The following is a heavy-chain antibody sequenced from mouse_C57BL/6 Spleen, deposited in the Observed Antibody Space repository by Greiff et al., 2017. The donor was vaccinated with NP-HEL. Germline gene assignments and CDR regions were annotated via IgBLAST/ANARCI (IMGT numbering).Heavy chain of an antibody. CDR1: GYTFTDYE. CDR2: IDPETGGT. Sequence: VQLQESGAELVRPGASVTLSCKASGYTFTDYEMHWVKQTPVHGLEWIGAIDPETGGTAYNQKFKGKSILTADKSSSTAYMELRSLTSGYSAVYYCTRGDYGSSPWYFDVWGKGTTVTVSS. CDR3: TRGDYGSSPWYFDV. J-gene: IGHJ1*03. D-gene: IGHD1-1*01. V-gene: IGHV1-15*01.